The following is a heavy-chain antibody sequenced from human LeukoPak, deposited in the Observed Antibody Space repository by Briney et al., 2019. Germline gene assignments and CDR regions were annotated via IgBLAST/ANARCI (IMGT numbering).Heavy chain of an antibody. V-gene: IGHV3-11*01. J-gene: IGHJ4*02. CDR1: GFTFSDYY. CDR3: ARAHYDFWSGFTYYFDY. CDR2: ISSSGSTI. D-gene: IGHD3-3*01. Sequence: GRSLRLSCAASGFTFSDYYMSWIRQAPGKGLEGVSYISSSGSTIYYADSVKGRFTISRDNAKNSLYLQMNSLRAEDTAVYYCARAHYDFWSGFTYYFDYWGQGTLVTVSS.